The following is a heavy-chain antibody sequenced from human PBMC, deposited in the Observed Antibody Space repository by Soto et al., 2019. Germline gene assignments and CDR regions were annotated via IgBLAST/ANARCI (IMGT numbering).Heavy chain of an antibody. CDR1: GYSFTSYW. Sequence: GESLKISCKGSGYSFTSYWISWVRQMPGKGLEWMGRIDPSDSYTNYSPSFQGHVTISADKSISTAYLQWSSLKASDTAMYYCARRGYSGSYYYYYGMDVWGQGTTVTVSS. CDR2: IDPSDSYT. J-gene: IGHJ6*02. D-gene: IGHD1-26*01. V-gene: IGHV5-10-1*01. CDR3: ARRGYSGSYYYYYGMDV.